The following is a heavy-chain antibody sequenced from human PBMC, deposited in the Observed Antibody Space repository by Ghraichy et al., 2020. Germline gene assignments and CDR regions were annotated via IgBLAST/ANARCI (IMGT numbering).Heavy chain of an antibody. CDR2: IIPSFATT. Sequence: SVKVSCKASGGTFSFSSISWVRQTPGLGLEWMGGIIPSFATTNYAQKFQGRVTITADKSTGTASMELSSLKSEDTAVYYCAKHSTMALADTFESWGQGTLVPV. CDR1: GGTFSFSS. D-gene: IGHD6-19*01. V-gene: IGHV1-69*06. CDR3: AKHSTMALADTFES. J-gene: IGHJ1*01.